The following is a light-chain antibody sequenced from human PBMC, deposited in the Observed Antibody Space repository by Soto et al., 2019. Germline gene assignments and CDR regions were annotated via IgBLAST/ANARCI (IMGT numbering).Light chain of an antibody. CDR3: QTWGTGIQV. J-gene: IGLJ3*02. V-gene: IGLV4-69*01. CDR1: SGHSSYA. Sequence: QLVLTQSPSASASLGPSVKLTCTLSSGHSSYAIAWHQQQPEQGPRYLMKLNSDGSHSKGDGIPDRFSGSSSGAERYLTISSLQSEDEADYYCQTWGTGIQVFGGGTKLTVL. CDR2: LNSDGSH.